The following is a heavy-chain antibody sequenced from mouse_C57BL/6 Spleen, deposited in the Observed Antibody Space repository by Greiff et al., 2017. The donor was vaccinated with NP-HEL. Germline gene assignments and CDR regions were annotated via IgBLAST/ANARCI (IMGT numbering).Heavy chain of an antibody. CDR2: IDPEDGDT. CDR1: GFNIKDYY. Sequence: EVKLQESGAELVRPGASVKLSCTASGFNIKDYYMHWVKQRPEQGLEWIGRIDPEDGDTEYAPKFQGKATMTADTSSNTAYLQLSSLTSEDTAVYYCTTWDTTVWYFDYWGQGTTLTVSS. V-gene: IGHV14-1*01. D-gene: IGHD1-1*01. CDR3: TTWDTTVWYFDY. J-gene: IGHJ2*01.